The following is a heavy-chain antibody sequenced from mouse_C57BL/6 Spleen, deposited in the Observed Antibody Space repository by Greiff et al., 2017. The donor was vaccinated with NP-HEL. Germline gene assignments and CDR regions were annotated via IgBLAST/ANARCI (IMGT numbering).Heavy chain of an antibody. CDR2: INPSSGYT. D-gene: IGHD1-1*02. CDR1: GYTFTSYT. Sequence: VQLVESGAELARPGASVKMSCKASGYTFTSYTMHWVKQRPGQGLEWIGYINPSSGYTKYNQKFKDKATLTADKSSSTAYMQLSSLTSEDSAVYYCARYYGDYFDYWGKGTTLTVSS. CDR3: ARYYGDYFDY. V-gene: IGHV1-4*01. J-gene: IGHJ2*01.